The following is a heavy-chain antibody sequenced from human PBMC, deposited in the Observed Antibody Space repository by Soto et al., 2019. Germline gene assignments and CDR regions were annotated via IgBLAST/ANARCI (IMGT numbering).Heavy chain of an antibody. J-gene: IGHJ6*02. CDR3: ARDWTGDTCPCLDV. CDR1: GFTFSNYA. CDR2: FSGSGGRT. V-gene: IGHV3-23*01. D-gene: IGHD3-3*01. Sequence: EVQLLESGGGLVQPGGSLRLSCAAAGFTFSNYALTWVRQSPGKGLEWVSTFSGSGGRTYYADSVRGRFTISRNNSKNPRFLQMNSLRVEDTAIYYCARDWTGDTCPCLDVWGQGTRVSVSS.